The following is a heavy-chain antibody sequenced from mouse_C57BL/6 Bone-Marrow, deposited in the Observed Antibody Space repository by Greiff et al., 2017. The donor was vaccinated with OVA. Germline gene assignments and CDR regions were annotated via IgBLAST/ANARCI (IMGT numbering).Heavy chain of an antibody. CDR2: IYPRSGNT. V-gene: IGHV1-81*01. CDR3: ARRQLGAMDY. CDR1: GYTFTSYG. D-gene: IGHD3-3*01. J-gene: IGHJ4*01. Sequence: VQLQESGAELARPGASVKLSCKASGYTFTSYGISWVKQRTGQGLEWIGEIYPRSGNTYYNEQFKGKATLTADKSSSTAYMELRSLTSEDSAVYFCARRQLGAMDYWGQGTSVTVSS.